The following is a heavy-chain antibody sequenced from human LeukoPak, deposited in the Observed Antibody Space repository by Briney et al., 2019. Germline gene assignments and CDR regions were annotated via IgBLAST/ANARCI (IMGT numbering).Heavy chain of an antibody. Sequence: PGGSLRLSCTVSGFTVSSNPMSWVRQAPGKGLEWVSFIYSDNTHYSDSVKGRFTISRDNSKNTLYLQMNSLRAEDTAVYYCAKDPHYDILTGYYIQEGFDYWGQGTLVTVSS. V-gene: IGHV3-66*03. CDR2: IYSDNT. D-gene: IGHD3-9*01. CDR1: GFTVSSNP. J-gene: IGHJ4*02. CDR3: AKDPHYDILTGYYIQEGFDY.